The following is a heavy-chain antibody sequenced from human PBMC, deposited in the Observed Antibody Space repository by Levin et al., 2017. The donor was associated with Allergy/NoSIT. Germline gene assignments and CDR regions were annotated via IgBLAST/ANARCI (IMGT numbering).Heavy chain of an antibody. J-gene: IGHJ2*01. CDR3: ARKGDYFDL. V-gene: IGHV4-34*01. CDR2: INHSGSS. Sequence: GSLRLSCGVYGGSSSGWYWSWIRQPPGKGLEWTGEINHSGSSNYNPSLKSRVTISLDTSKNQFSLKLTSMTAADTAVYYCARKGDYFDLWGRGTLVTVSS. CDR1: GGSSSGWY.